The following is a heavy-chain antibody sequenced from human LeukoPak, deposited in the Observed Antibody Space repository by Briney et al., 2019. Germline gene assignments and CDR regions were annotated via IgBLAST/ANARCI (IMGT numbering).Heavy chain of an antibody. V-gene: IGHV4-59*01. D-gene: IGHD2-21*01. Sequence: SETLSLTCTVSDGSISSYYWNWIRQPPGKGLEWIGFIYYSGSTNYNPSLKSRVTMSIDTSKNQLSLKLSSVTAADTAVYYCASSVVALGYYFDYWGQGTLVTVSS. CDR2: IYYSGST. CDR1: DGSISSYY. CDR3: ASSVVALGYYFDY. J-gene: IGHJ4*02.